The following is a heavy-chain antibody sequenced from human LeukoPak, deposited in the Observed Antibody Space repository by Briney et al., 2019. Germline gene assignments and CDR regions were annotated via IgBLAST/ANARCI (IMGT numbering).Heavy chain of an antibody. CDR1: GGTFSSYA. V-gene: IGHV1-69*04. J-gene: IGHJ4*02. Sequence: GASVTVSCKASGGTFSSYAISWVRQAPGQGLEWMGRIIPILGIANYAQKFQGRVTITADKSTSTAYMELSSLRSEDTAVYYCARSDYYGSGTPFDYWGQGTLVTVSS. CDR2: IIPILGIA. CDR3: ARSDYYGSGTPFDY. D-gene: IGHD3-10*01.